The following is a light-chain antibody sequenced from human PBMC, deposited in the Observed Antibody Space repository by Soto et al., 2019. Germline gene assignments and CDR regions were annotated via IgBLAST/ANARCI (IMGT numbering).Light chain of an antibody. CDR3: SAYAGSIFV. CDR2: DVD. Sequence: QSALTQPPSASGSPGQSVTISCTGSGSDVGRYNHVSWYQQHPGKAPKLIIFDVDKRPSGVPDRFSGSKSVNTASLTVSGLQAEDEADYYCSAYAGSIFVFGTGTKLTVL. V-gene: IGLV2-8*01. J-gene: IGLJ1*01. CDR1: GSDVGRYNH.